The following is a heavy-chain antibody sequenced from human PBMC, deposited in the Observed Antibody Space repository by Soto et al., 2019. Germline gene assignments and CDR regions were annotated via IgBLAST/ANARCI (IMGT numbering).Heavy chain of an antibody. Sequence: QVQLQESGPGLVKPSETLSLSCTISGGSFSSDYWTWIRQPPGKGLEWIGYIYFSGVTNYNPSLNSRVTMSVDTSKNPFSLTLTSVTAADTAVYYCATRNGRSLQYSSFALSGRGTLLTLSS. CDR2: IYFSGVT. D-gene: IGHD3-16*02. CDR1: GGSFSSDY. V-gene: IGHV4-59*08. CDR3: ATRNGRSLQYSSFAL. J-gene: IGHJ2*01.